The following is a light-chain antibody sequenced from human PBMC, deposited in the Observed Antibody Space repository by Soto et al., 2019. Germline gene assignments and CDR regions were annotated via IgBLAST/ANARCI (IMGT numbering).Light chain of an antibody. J-gene: IGKJ2*01. CDR1: QSVSSSY. CDR2: GAS. CDR3: QQYGGSLPYT. Sequence: EIVLTQSPGTLSLFPGERATLSCRASQSVSSSYLAWYQQKPGQAPRLLIYGASSRATGIPDRFSGSGSGTDFTLTISRLEPEDFAVYYCQQYGGSLPYTFGQGTKLEIK. V-gene: IGKV3-20*01.